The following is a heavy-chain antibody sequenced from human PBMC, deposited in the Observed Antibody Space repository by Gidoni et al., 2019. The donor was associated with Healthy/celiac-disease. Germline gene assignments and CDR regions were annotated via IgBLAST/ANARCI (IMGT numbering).Heavy chain of an antibody. CDR3: ARGRPQWLVGANWFDP. CDR2: INHSGST. CDR1: GGSFSGYY. Sequence: QVQLQQWGAGPLKPSETLSLTCAVYGGSFSGYYWSWIRQPPGKGLEWIGDINHSGSTNYNPSLKSRVTISVDTSKNQFSLKLSYVTAADTAVYCGARGRPQWLVGANWFDPWGQGTLVTVSS. J-gene: IGHJ5*02. V-gene: IGHV4-34*01. D-gene: IGHD6-19*01.